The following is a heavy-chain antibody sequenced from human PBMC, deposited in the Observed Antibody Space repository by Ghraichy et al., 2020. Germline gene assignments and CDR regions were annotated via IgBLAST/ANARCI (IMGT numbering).Heavy chain of an antibody. CDR2: ISWNSGSI. V-gene: IGHV3-9*01. D-gene: IGHD3-9*01. Sequence: GGSLRLSCAASGFTFDDYAMHWVRQAPGKGLEWVSGISWNSGSIGYADSVKGRFTISRDNAKNSLYLQMNSLRAEDTALYYCAKEGGGGFTIFVFWGQGTLVTVSS. J-gene: IGHJ4*02. CDR3: AKEGGGGFTIFVF. CDR1: GFTFDDYA.